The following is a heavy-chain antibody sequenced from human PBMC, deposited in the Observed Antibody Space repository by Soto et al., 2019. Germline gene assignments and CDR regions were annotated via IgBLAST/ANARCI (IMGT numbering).Heavy chain of an antibody. CDR2: IIPIFGTA. CDR3: ASLVLRFLEWSEVYYYGMDV. J-gene: IGHJ6*02. CDR1: GGTFSSYA. D-gene: IGHD3-3*01. V-gene: IGHV1-69*06. Sequence: SVKVSCKASGGTFSSYAISWVRQAPGQGLEWMGGIIPIFGTANYAQKFQGRVTITADKSTSTAYMELSSLRSEDTAVYYCASLVLRFLEWSEVYYYGMDVWGQWTSVTVSS.